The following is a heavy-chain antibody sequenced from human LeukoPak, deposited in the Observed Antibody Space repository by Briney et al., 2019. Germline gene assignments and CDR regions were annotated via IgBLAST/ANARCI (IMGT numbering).Heavy chain of an antibody. CDR3: AREPRSGYYPYCFDY. CDR2: IIPIFGTA. D-gene: IGHD3-3*01. CDR1: GGTYISYA. Sequence: SVTVSCMASGGTYISYAISWVRQAPGQGLEWMGGIIPIFGTANYAQKFQGRVTITTDESTSTAYMELSSLRSEDTAVYYCAREPRSGYYPYCFDYWGQGTLVTVSS. J-gene: IGHJ4*02. V-gene: IGHV1-69*05.